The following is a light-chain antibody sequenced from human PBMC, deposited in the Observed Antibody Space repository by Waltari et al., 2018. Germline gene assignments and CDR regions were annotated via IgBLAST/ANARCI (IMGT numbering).Light chain of an antibody. CDR2: EVS. Sequence: QSALTQPPSASGSPGQSVTISCTGTSSDVGGYNYVSWYQQYPGKAPKVMIYEVSKRPSGVPVRFSGSKSGNTTSLTGSGVQAEDEADYYCSSYGGSNNLVFGGGTKLTVL. CDR1: SSDVGGYNY. J-gene: IGLJ3*02. V-gene: IGLV2-8*01. CDR3: SSYGGSNNLV.